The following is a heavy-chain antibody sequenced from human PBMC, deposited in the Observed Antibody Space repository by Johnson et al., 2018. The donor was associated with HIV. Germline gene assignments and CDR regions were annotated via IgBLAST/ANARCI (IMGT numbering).Heavy chain of an antibody. Sequence: AMHWVRQAPGKGLEWVAVISYDGSNKYYADSVKDRFTISRDNSKNTLYLQMNSLRAEDTAVYYCARDDAFDIWGQGTMVTVSS. CDR3: ARDDAFDI. V-gene: IGHV3-30*04. J-gene: IGHJ3*02. CDR2: ISYDGSNK. CDR1: A.